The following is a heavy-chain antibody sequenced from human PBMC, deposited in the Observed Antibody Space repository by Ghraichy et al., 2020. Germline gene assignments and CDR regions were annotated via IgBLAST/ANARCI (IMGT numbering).Heavy chain of an antibody. J-gene: IGHJ4*02. CDR3: AKAVAGRLWYVES. CDR2: ISGGGGST. CDR1: GFTFKTYT. Sequence: GGSLRLSCAGSGFTFKTYTMNWVRQAPGRGLEWVSLISGGGGSTYYADSVKGRFSISRDNSNNTLHLQMNNLRVEDTAMYYCAKAVAGRLWYVESWGLGTLIVVSP. V-gene: IGHV3-23*01. D-gene: IGHD2-15*01.